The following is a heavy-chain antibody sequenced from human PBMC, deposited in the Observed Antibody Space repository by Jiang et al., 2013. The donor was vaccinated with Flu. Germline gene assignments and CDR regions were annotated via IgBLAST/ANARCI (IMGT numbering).Heavy chain of an antibody. Sequence: SGAEVKKPGASVKVSCKASGYTFTSYYMHWVRQAPGQGLEWMGIINPSGGSTSYAQKFQGRVTMTRDTSTSTVYMELSSLRSEDTAVYYCARDVVPTVTTSFYAFDIWGQGTMVTVSS. CDR2: INPSGGST. J-gene: IGHJ3*02. D-gene: IGHD4-11*01. CDR3: ARDVVPTVTTSFYAFDI. CDR1: GYTFTSYY. V-gene: IGHV1-46*01.